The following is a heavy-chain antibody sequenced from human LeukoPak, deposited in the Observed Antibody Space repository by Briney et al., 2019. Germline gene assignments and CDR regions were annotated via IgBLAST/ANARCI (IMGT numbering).Heavy chain of an antibody. V-gene: IGHV1-24*01. J-gene: IGHJ4*02. CDR2: FGPEGGET. CDR3: ATVGLIKPEYYDRSGYYYRRVLSPLDY. CDR1: GYTLTESS. Sequence: ASVKVSCKVSGYTLTESSMHWVRQAPGKGLEWMGGFGPEGGETIYTQSFQGRVTMTEDTSTGTAYMELSSLRSEDTAVYYCATVGLIKPEYYDRSGYYYRRVLSPLDYWGQGTQVTVSS. D-gene: IGHD3-22*01.